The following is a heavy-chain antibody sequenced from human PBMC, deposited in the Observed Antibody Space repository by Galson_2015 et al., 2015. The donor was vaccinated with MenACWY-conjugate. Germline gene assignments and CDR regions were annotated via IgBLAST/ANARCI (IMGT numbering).Heavy chain of an antibody. CDR1: GGTFSTYG. J-gene: IGHJ4*02. V-gene: IGHV1-69*04. D-gene: IGHD5-18*01. CDR2: IIPILDKT. Sequence: SVKVSCKASGGTFSTYGIVWVRQAPGQGLEWMGRIIPILDKTNYAQTFQDRVTITADKSTSTVYMELSSLRSEDTAVYYCASVVQLWYYFDYWGQGTLVTVSS. CDR3: ASVVQLWYYFDY.